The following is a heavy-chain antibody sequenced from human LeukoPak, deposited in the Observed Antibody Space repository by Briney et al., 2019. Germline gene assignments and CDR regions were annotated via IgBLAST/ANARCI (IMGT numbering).Heavy chain of an antibody. CDR2: IYYSGST. J-gene: IGHJ4*02. V-gene: IGHV4-39*02. CDR1: GGSISGSNYY. CDR3: ARESYSSAWFFNY. D-gene: IGHD6-19*01. Sequence: SETLSLTCTVPGGSISGSNYYCGWIRQPPGKGLEWIGSIYYSGSTYYNPSLKSRVTISVDTSKNQFSLKLNSVTAADTAVYYCARESYSSAWFFNYWGQGTMVTVSS.